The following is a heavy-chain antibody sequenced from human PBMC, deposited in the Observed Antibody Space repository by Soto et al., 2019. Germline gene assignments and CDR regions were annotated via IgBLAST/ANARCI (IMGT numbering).Heavy chain of an antibody. CDR2: IGGSGTTI. CDR1: GFPFSAYA. V-gene: IGHV3-23*01. J-gene: IGHJ4*02. CDR3: AKGSTSPPGFDC. D-gene: IGHD3-16*01. Sequence: PGGSLRLSCVASGFPFSAYAMNWVRQTPGKGLEWVCGIGGSGTTIYCADSVKGRFTISRDNFGNTMYLQINTVRAEDTAVYYCAKGSTSPPGFDCWGQGTLVTVSS.